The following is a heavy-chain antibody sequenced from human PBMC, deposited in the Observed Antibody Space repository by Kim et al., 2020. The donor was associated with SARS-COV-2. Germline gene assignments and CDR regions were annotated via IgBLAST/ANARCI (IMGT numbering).Heavy chain of an antibody. D-gene: IGHD3-10*01. Sequence: SPSFQGQVPISADKSISNAYLQWSSLKASDTAMYYCARAGSGSYYSAFDIWGQGTMVTVSS. CDR3: ARAGSGSYYSAFDI. V-gene: IGHV5-51*01. J-gene: IGHJ3*02.